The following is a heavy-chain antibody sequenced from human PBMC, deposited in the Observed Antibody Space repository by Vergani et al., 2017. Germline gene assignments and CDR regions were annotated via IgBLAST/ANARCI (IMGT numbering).Heavy chain of an antibody. CDR1: GFTFSSYG. D-gene: IGHD7-27*01. V-gene: IGHV3-30*02. Sequence: QVQLVESGGGVVQPGGSLRLSCAASGFTFSSYGMPWVRQAPGKGLEWVAFIRYDGSNKYYADSVKGRFTISRDNSKNTLYLQMNSLRAEDTAVYYCAKDRAGDKESYYYYCMDVWGQGTTVTVSS. CDR3: AKDRAGDKESYYYYCMDV. J-gene: IGHJ6*02. CDR2: IRYDGSNK.